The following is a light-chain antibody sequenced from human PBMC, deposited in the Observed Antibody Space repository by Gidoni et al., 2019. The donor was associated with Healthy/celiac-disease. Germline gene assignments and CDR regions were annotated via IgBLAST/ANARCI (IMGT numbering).Light chain of an antibody. J-gene: IGLJ2*01. CDR1: KLGDKY. CDR2: QAS. CDR3: QAWDSSPS. Sequence: SYELTQPPSVSVSPGQTASITCSGDKLGDKYAFWYQQKPGQAPVLVIYQASKRPSGIPARFSGSTSGNTATLTISGTQAMDEADYYCQAWDSSPSFGGGTKLTVL. V-gene: IGLV3-1*01.